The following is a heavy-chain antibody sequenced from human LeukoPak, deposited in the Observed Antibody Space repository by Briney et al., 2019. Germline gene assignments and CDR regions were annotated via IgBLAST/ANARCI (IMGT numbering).Heavy chain of an antibody. CDR3: ARAPNSGYTTAPGF. V-gene: IGHV3-30*03. CDR2: ISYDGSNK. Sequence: GGSLRLSCAASGFTFNSYGMHWVRQAAGRGLEWVAVISYDGSNKYYGDSVKGRFTISRDNAKNSLYLQMNSLRADDTAVYYCARAPNSGYTTAPGFWGQGTLVTVSS. D-gene: IGHD6-13*01. J-gene: IGHJ4*02. CDR1: GFTFNSYG.